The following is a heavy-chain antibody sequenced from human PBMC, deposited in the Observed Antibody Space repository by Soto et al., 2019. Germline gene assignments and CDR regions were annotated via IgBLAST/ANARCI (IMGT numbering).Heavy chain of an antibody. CDR3: AKAPTTVVTRNAFDI. D-gene: IGHD4-17*01. CDR2: ISWNSGSI. Sequence: PGGSLRLSCAAPGFTFDDYAMHWVRQAPGKGLEWVSGISWNSGSIGYADSVKGRFTISRDNAKNSLYLQMNSLRAEDTALYYCAKAPTTVVTRNAFDIWGQGTMVTV. CDR1: GFTFDDYA. J-gene: IGHJ3*02. V-gene: IGHV3-9*01.